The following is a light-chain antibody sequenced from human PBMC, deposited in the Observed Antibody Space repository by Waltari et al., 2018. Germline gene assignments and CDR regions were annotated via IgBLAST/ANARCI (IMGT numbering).Light chain of an antibody. CDR3: SSYTSSRTLV. V-gene: IGLV2-14*03. CDR2: DVS. CDR1: SSDVGGYNF. Sequence: QSALTQPASVSGSPGQSITISCTGTSSDVGGYNFVSWYQQHPGKVPKLVISDVSKRPSGVSNRFSASKSDNTASLTSSGLQAEDEADYYCSSYTSSRTLVFGGGTKLTVL. J-gene: IGLJ2*01.